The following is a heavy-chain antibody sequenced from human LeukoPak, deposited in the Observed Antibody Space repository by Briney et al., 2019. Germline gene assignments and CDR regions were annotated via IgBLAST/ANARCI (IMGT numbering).Heavy chain of an antibody. CDR2: ISSSGSTI. J-gene: IGHJ4*02. CDR1: GFTFSSYE. D-gene: IGHD5-18*01. CDR3: ARGRGSYGYYFDY. V-gene: IGHV3-48*03. Sequence: GGSLRLSCAASGFTFSSYEMNWVRQAPGKGLEWVSYISSSGSTIYYADSVKGRFTISRDNAKNSLYLQMNSLRAEDTAVYYCARGRGSYGYYFDYWGQGTLVTVSS.